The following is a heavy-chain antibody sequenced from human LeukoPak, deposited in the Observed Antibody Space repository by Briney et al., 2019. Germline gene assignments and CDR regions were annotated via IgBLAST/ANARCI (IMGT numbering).Heavy chain of an antibody. D-gene: IGHD3-22*01. V-gene: IGHV4-38-2*01. Sequence: PSETLTLTCVVSGYSITSGYHWGWSRQPPKELQEWSGSMSHSRSTNYNPSLKSRVTISVATSKHQFSVKLRSVTAADTAVYYCARHNLYDSSGDGRYYFDYWGQGTLVTVPS. CDR2: MSHSRST. CDR3: ARHNLYDSSGDGRYYFDY. CDR1: GYSITSGYH. J-gene: IGHJ4*02.